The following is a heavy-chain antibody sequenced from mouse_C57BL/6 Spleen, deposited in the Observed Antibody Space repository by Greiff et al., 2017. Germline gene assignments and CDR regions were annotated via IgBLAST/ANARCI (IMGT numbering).Heavy chain of an antibody. V-gene: IGHV1-64*01. CDR3: ARSGGYDYWYCDV. CDR1: GYTFTSYW. Sequence: VQLQQPGAELVKPGASVKLSCKASGYTFTSYWMHWVKQRPGQGLEWIGMIHPNSGSTNYNEKFKSKATLTVDKSSSTAYMQLSSLTSEDSAVYYCARSGGYDYWYCDVWGTGTTVTVSS. J-gene: IGHJ1*03. CDR2: IHPNSGST. D-gene: IGHD2-2*01.